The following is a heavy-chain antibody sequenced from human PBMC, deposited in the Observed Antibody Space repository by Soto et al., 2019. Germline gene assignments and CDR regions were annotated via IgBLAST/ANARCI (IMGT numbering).Heavy chain of an antibody. D-gene: IGHD2-15*01. Sequence: GGSLRLSCAASGFTFSSYAMSWVRQAPGKGLEWVSAISGSGGSTYYADSVKGRFTISRDNSKNTLYLQMNSLRAEDTAVYYCAKAQRKNCSGGSCYSGYWGQGTLVTVSS. CDR1: GFTFSSYA. V-gene: IGHV3-23*01. J-gene: IGHJ4*02. CDR2: ISGSGGST. CDR3: AKAQRKNCSGGSCYSGY.